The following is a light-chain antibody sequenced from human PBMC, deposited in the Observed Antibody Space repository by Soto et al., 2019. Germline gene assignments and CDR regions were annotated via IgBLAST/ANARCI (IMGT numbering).Light chain of an antibody. CDR3: QVWDRTSERYV. CDR2: DDN. V-gene: IGLV1-51*01. J-gene: IGLJ1*01. Sequence: QSVLTQPPSVSAAPGQKVTISCSGSSSNIGGNSVSWYQQLPGTAPKLLIYDDNKRPSGIPDRFSGSKSGTSATLGITGFQTGDEADYYCQVWDRTSERYVFATGTKVTVL. CDR1: SSNIGGNS.